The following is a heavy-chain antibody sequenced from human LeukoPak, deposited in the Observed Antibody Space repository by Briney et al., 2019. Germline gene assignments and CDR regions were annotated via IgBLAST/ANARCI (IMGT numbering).Heavy chain of an antibody. D-gene: IGHD6-6*01. V-gene: IGHV4-34*01. CDR1: GGSFSGYY. CDR2: INHSGST. Sequence: PSETLSLTCAVYGGSFSGYYWSWIRQPPGKGLEWIGEINHSGSTNYNPSLKSRVTISVDTSKNQFSLRLASVTAADTAAYYCARVLKYSSTWPPKKSPNSYYYHYMDVWGKETTVTVSS. CDR3: ARVLKYSSTWPPKKSPNSYYYHYMDV. J-gene: IGHJ6*03.